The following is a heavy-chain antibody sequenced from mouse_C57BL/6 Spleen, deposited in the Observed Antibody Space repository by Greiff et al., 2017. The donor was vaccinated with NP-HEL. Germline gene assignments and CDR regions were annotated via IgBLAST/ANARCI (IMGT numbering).Heavy chain of an antibody. D-gene: IGHD1-1*01. V-gene: IGHV1-42*01. CDR2: INPSTGGT. CDR1: GYSFTGYY. Sequence: DVKLQESGPELVKPGASVKISCKASGYSFTGYYMNWVKQSPEKSLEWIGEINPSTGGTTYNQKFKAKATLTVDKSSSTAYMQLKSLTSEDSAVYYCARSGYGNDMDYWGQGTSVTVSS. CDR3: ARSGYGNDMDY. J-gene: IGHJ4*01.